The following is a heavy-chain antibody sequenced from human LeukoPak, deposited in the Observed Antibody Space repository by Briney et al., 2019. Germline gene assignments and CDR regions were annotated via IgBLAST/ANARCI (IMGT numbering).Heavy chain of an antibody. D-gene: IGHD6-6*01. CDR2: ISSSSSTI. CDR1: GFTFSSYS. V-gene: IGHV3-48*02. Sequence: GGSLRLSCAASGFTFSSYSMNWVRQAPGKGLEWVSYISSSSSTIYYADSVKGRFTISRDNAKNSLYLQMNSLRDEDTAVYYCAKTPRYRAARQSHFDYWGQGTLVTVSS. J-gene: IGHJ4*02. CDR3: AKTPRYRAARQSHFDY.